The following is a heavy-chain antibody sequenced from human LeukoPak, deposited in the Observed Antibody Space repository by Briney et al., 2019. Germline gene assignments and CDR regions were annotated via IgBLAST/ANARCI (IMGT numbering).Heavy chain of an antibody. D-gene: IGHD2-2*02. CDR3: ASAQYRGDIVVVPAAIPFNY. Sequence: SETLSLTCTVSGGSISSYYWSWIRQPPGKGLEWIGYIYYSGSTNYNPSLKSRVTISVDTSKNQFSLKLSSVTAADTAVYYCASAQYRGDIVVVPAAIPFNYWGQGTLVTVSS. CDR1: GGSISSYY. V-gene: IGHV4-59*08. J-gene: IGHJ4*02. CDR2: IYYSGST.